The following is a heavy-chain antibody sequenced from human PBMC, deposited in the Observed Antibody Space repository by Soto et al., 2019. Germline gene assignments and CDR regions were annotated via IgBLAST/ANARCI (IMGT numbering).Heavy chain of an antibody. CDR1: GGTFSSYA. CDR2: IIPIFGTA. Sequence: SVKVSCKASGGTFSSYAISWVRQAPGQGLEWMGGIIPIFGTANYAQKFQGRVTITADESTSTAYMELSSLRSEDTAVYYCARRTIIAAAGKYYFDYWGQGTLVTVSS. D-gene: IGHD6-13*01. V-gene: IGHV1-69*13. CDR3: ARRTIIAAAGKYYFDY. J-gene: IGHJ4*02.